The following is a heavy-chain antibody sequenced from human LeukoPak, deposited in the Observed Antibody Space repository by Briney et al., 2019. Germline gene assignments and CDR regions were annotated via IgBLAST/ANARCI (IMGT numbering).Heavy chain of an antibody. Sequence: ASETLSLTCTVSGDSISGYYWSWIRQTPGKGLEWIGYIYYSGSTNYNPSLRSRVTISVDTSKNQFSLNLRSVTAADTAVCYCARGSPVGGYWGQGTLVTVSS. J-gene: IGHJ4*02. CDR1: GDSISGYY. CDR3: ARGSPVGGY. V-gene: IGHV4-59*01. D-gene: IGHD3-10*01. CDR2: IYYSGST.